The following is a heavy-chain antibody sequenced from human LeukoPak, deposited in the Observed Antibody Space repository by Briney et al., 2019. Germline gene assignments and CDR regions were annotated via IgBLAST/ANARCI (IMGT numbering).Heavy chain of an antibody. J-gene: IGHJ6*03. Sequence: SETLSLTCTVSGGSISSSSYYWGWIRQPPGKGLEWIGSIYYSGSTNYNPSLKSRVTISVDTSKNQFSLKLSSVTAADTAVYYCARRFGELSHHVGYYYYYMDVWGKGTTVTVSS. V-gene: IGHV4-39*07. CDR2: IYYSGST. D-gene: IGHD3-10*01. CDR3: ARRFGELSHHVGYYYYYMDV. CDR1: GGSISSSSYY.